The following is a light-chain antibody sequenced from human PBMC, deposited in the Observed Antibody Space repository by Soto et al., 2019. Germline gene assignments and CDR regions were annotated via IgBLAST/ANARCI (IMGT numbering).Light chain of an antibody. CDR2: STN. CDR1: SGSVSTSYY. Sequence: QTVVTQEPSFSVSPGRTVTLTCGLSSGSVSTSYYPSWYQQTPGQAPRTLIYSTNTRSSGVPDRFSGYILGNNAALTITGAQADDEADYSCALYMGSGIWVFGGGTKLTVL. V-gene: IGLV8-61*01. J-gene: IGLJ3*02. CDR3: ALYMGSGIWV.